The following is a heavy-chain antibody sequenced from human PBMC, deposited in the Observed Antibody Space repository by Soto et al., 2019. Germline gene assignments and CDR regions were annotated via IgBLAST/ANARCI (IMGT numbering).Heavy chain of an antibody. CDR1: GFTFRSYS. J-gene: IGHJ4*02. CDR3: AKDSVRYSSSCGVDY. CDR2: ISSSSSYV. V-gene: IGHV3-21*01. D-gene: IGHD6-6*01. Sequence: PGGSLRLSCAASGFTFRSYSINWVGQAPGKGLEWGSSISSSSSYVYYAHSVKGRFTISRNNAKTSPSVQRNSLRAEDPALNYCAKDSVRYSSSCGVDYWGQGTLVTVSS.